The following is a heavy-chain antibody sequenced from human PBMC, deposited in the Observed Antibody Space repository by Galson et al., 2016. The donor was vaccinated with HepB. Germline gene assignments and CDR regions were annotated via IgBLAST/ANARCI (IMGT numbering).Heavy chain of an antibody. V-gene: IGHV3-33*01. J-gene: IGHJ4*02. CDR1: GFTFITYG. D-gene: IGHD3-22*01. CDR2: IWYDGSNK. CDR3: ARGGYYYDSGDSPIDY. Sequence: SLRLSCAASGFTFITYGMHWVRQAPGKGLEWVAVIWYDGSNKYYADSVKGRFTISRDNSKNTLYLQVISLGAEDMAPYYCARGGYYYDSGDSPIDYWGQGTLVTVSS.